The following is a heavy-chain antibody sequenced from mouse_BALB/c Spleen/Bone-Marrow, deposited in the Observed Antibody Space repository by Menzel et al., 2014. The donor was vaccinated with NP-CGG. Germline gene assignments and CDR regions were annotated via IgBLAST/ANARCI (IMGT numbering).Heavy chain of an antibody. J-gene: IGHJ1*01. Sequence: EVQLQESGPGLVKPSQSLSLTCTVTGYSITSDYAWNWIRQFPGNKLEWMGYITYSGITSYNPSLKSRISITRDTSKNQFFLQSNSVTTEDTATYYCARSADWYLDVWGAGTTVTVSS. V-gene: IGHV3-2*02. CDR1: GYSITSDYA. CDR3: ARSADWYLDV. CDR2: ITYSGIT.